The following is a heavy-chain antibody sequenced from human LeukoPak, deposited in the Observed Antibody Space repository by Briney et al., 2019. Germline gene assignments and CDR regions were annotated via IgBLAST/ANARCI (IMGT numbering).Heavy chain of an antibody. CDR3: ASGWALS. V-gene: IGHV6-1*01. CDR1: GDSVSSNIAA. Sequence: SQTLSLTCAISGDSVSSNIAAWNWIRQSPSRGLEWLGRTYFRSKWETDYADSMKGRINVDADTSNNQFSLHLKSVTPEDTAVYYCASGWALSWGQGTLVTVSS. CDR2: TYFRSKWET. J-gene: IGHJ5*02. D-gene: IGHD6-19*01.